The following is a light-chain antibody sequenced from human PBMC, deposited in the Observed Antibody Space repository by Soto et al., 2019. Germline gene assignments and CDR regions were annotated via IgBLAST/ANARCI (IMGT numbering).Light chain of an antibody. CDR2: GAS. J-gene: IGKJ5*01. V-gene: IGKV3-20*01. Sequence: EIVLTQSPGTLSLSPGERATLSCRASQSVTSSYLAWYQQKPGQAPRLIIYGASSRATGIPDRFSGSGSGTYFTLTISRLEPEDFAVYYCQQYGSSPTFGQGTRLEIK. CDR3: QQYGSSPT. CDR1: QSVTSSY.